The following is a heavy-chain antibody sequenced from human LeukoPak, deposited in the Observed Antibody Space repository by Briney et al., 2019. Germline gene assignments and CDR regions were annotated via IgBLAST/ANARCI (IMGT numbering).Heavy chain of an antibody. D-gene: IGHD5-24*01. CDR1: GGSISSYY. V-gene: IGHV4-59*01. CDR2: IYYSGST. J-gene: IGHJ6*02. Sequence: KPSETLSLTCTVSGGSISSYYWSWIRQPPGKGLEWIGYIYYSGSTNYNPSLKSRATISVDTSKNQFSLKLSSVTAADTAVYYCARDKRMGYYYYYGMDVWGQGTTVTVSS. CDR3: ARDKRMGYYYYYGMDV.